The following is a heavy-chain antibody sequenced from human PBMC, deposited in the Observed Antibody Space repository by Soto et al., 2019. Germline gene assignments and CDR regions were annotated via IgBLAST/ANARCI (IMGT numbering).Heavy chain of an antibody. CDR1: GFTFSSYG. Sequence: GGSLRLSCAASGFTFSSYGMHWVRQAPGKGLEWVAVISYDGSNKYYADSVKGRFTISRDNSKNTLYLQMNSLRAEDTAVYYCAKEYCSSTSCPYCSGGSCYSFIIQPSDYWGQGTLVTVSS. V-gene: IGHV3-30*18. J-gene: IGHJ4*02. CDR2: ISYDGSNK. D-gene: IGHD2-15*01. CDR3: AKEYCSSTSCPYCSGGSCYSFIIQPSDY.